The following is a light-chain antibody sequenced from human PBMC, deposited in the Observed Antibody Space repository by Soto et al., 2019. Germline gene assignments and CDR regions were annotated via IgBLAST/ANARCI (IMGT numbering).Light chain of an antibody. CDR3: SSYSISSTLGV. CDR2: DVS. V-gene: IGLV2-14*01. CDR1: SSDVGSYNY. Sequence: QSALTQPASVSGSPGQSITISCTGTSSDVGSYNYVSWYQQHPGKAPKLMIYDVSNRPSGVSNRFSGSKSGNTASLTISGLQAEDEADYYSSSYSISSTLGVFGGGTQLTVL. J-gene: IGLJ7*01.